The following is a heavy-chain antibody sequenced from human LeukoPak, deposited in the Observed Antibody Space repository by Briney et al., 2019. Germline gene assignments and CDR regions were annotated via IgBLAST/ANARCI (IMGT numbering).Heavy chain of an antibody. CDR1: GFTFSSYS. J-gene: IGHJ4*02. CDR2: ISRSSSYI. V-gene: IGHV3-21*01. Sequence: GGSLRLSCAASGFTFSSYSMNWVRQAPGKGLEWVSSISRSSSYIYYADSVKGRFTISRDNAKNSIFLQMNNLRVEDTAVYYCARDRGDSLVGADFDSWGQGILVTVSS. CDR3: ARDRGDSLVGADFDS. D-gene: IGHD1-26*01.